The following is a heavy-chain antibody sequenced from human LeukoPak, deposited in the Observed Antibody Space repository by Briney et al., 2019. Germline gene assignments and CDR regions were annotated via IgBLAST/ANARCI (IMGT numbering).Heavy chain of an antibody. J-gene: IGHJ4*02. D-gene: IGHD3-10*01. CDR1: GFTFSSFA. CDR2: ISGSGGST. CDR3: ARVIRGVVSFFDY. V-gene: IGHV3-23*01. Sequence: GGSLRLSCAASGFTFSSFAMSWVRQAPGKGLEWVSAISGSGGSTYYADSVKGRFTISRDNSKNTLYLQMNSLRAEDTAVYYCARVIRGVVSFFDYWGQGTLVTVSS.